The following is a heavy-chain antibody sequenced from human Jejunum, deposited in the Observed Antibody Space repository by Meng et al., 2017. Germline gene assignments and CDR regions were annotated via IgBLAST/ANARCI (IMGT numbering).Heavy chain of an antibody. CDR1: GFTFSGSA. V-gene: IGHV3-73*01. CDR3: TRQIEQSEGYFDY. CDR2: IRSKANNYAT. D-gene: IGHD1/OR15-1a*01. J-gene: IGHJ4*02. Sequence: GGSLRLSCTASGFTFSGSAMHWVRQASGKGLEWVGRIRSKANNYATAYAASMKGRFTVSRDDSENTAYMKLNSLETEDTAVYYCTRQIEQSEGYFDYWGQGTLVTVSS.